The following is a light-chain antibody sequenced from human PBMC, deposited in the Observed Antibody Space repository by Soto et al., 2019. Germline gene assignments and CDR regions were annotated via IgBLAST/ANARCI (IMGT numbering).Light chain of an antibody. J-gene: IGLJ3*02. CDR3: SSYTSSRTWV. Sequence: QSALTQPASVSGSPGQSITISCTGTSSDVGGYNYVSWYQQHPGKAPKFMIYEVSNRPSGVSNRFSGSKSGNTASLTISGLQAEDKADYYCSSYTSSRTWVFGGGTKLTVL. CDR2: EVS. CDR1: SSDVGGYNY. V-gene: IGLV2-14*01.